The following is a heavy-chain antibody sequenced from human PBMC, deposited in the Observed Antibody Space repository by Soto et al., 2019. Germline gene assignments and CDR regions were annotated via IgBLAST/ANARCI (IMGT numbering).Heavy chain of an antibody. CDR1: GYTFTSYG. D-gene: IGHD5-18*01. Sequence: ASVKVSCKASGYTFTSYGIGWVRQAPGQGLEWMGWISAYNGNTNYAQKLQGRVTMTTDTSTSTAYMELRSLRSDDTAVYYCASATDTAMVHDAFDIWGQGTMVTVSS. J-gene: IGHJ3*02. V-gene: IGHV1-18*04. CDR3: ASATDTAMVHDAFDI. CDR2: ISAYNGNT.